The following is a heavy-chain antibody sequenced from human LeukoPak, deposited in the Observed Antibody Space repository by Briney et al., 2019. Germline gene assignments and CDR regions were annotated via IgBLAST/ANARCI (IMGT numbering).Heavy chain of an antibody. CDR1: GFIFSTYG. V-gene: IGHV3-30*02. CDR2: IWYDGSNK. CDR3: ARDQGCTSTNCYSLFFHY. Sequence: PGGSLRLSCAASGFIFSTYGMHWVRQAPGKGLEWVALIWYDGSNKYYADSVKGRFTISRDNYKNTLYLQMNSLRAEDTAVYYCARDQGCTSTNCYSLFFHYWGQGTLVTVSS. J-gene: IGHJ4*02. D-gene: IGHD2-2*01.